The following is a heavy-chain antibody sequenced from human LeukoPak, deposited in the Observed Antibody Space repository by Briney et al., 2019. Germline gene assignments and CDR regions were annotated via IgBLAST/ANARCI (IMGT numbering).Heavy chain of an antibody. V-gene: IGHV3-66*04. CDR3: ARHYSNSLYYYYGSDV. Sequence: GGSLRLSCAVSGFTVSTNYMSWVRQAAGKGLEWVSLMYTDGGTLYADSVKGRFTISRDSSKNTLYLQMNSLRAEDTAVYYCARHYSNSLYYYYGSDVWGQGTTVTVSS. D-gene: IGHD4-11*01. CDR1: GFTVSTNY. CDR2: MYTDGGT. J-gene: IGHJ6*02.